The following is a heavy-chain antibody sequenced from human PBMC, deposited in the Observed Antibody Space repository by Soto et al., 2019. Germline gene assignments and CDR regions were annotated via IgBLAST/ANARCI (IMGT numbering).Heavy chain of an antibody. CDR1: GGSISSGDYY. J-gene: IGHJ6*04. CDR3: ARDHQYYYGSGSLLDYYYYYGMDV. V-gene: IGHV4-30-4*01. D-gene: IGHD3-10*01. Sequence: SETLSLTCTVSGGSISSGDYYWSWIRQPPGKGLEWIGYIYYSGSTYYNPSLKSRVTISVDTSKNQFSLKLSSVTAADTAVYYCARDHQYYYGSGSLLDYYYYYGMDVWGKGTTVTVSS. CDR2: IYYSGST.